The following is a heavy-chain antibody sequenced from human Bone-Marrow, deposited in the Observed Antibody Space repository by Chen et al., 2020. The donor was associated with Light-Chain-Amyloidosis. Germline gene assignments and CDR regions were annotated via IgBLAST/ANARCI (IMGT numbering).Heavy chain of an antibody. Sequence: QVQLQQRGAGLLKPSETLSLTCAVYGGSFSGYYWSWIRQPPGKGLEWIGEINHSGSTNYNPSLKSRVTISVDTSKNQFSLKLSSVTAADTAVYYCARGSPIVVVPAAQEVGAFDIWGQGTMVTVSS. D-gene: IGHD2-2*01. J-gene: IGHJ3*02. V-gene: IGHV4-34*01. CDR1: GGSFSGYY. CDR3: ARGSPIVVVPAAQEVGAFDI. CDR2: INHSGST.